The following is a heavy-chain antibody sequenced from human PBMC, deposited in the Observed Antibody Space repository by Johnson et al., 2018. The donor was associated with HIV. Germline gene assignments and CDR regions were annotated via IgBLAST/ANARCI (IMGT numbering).Heavy chain of an antibody. Sequence: EVQLVESGGGVVRPGESLRLSCACSGFTFDEYGMSWVRHVAGKGLEWVSGINWNGGRSGHVDSVKGRFTISRDNAKKSLFLQMNSLRAEDTAVYYCARDRDTLVGAPYAFDIWGQGTMVTVSS. CDR2: INWNGGRS. D-gene: IGHD1-26*01. V-gene: IGHV3-20*04. CDR3: ARDRDTLVGAPYAFDI. CDR1: GFTFDEYG. J-gene: IGHJ3*02.